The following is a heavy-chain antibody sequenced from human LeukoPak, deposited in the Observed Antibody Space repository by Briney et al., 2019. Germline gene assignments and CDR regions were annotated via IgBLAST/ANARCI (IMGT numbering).Heavy chain of an antibody. CDR3: AKTKGWDYYDSSGYLDY. CDR2: ISGSGGST. V-gene: IGHV3-23*01. CDR1: GFTFSSYA. J-gene: IGHJ4*02. Sequence: GGSLRLSCAASGFTFSSYAMSWVRQAPGKGLEWVSAISGSGGSTYYADSVKGRFTISRDNAKNSLYLQMNSLRAEDTAVYYCAKTKGWDYYDSSGYLDYWGQGTLVTVSS. D-gene: IGHD3-22*01.